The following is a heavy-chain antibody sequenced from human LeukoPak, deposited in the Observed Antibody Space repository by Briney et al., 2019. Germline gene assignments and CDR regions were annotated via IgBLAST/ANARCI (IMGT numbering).Heavy chain of an antibody. D-gene: IGHD3-10*01. V-gene: IGHV3-30-3*01. Sequence: GGSLRLSCAASGFTFSSYAMHWVRQAPGKGLEWVAVISYDGSNKYYADSVKGRFTISRDNSKNTLYLQMNSLRAEDTAVYYCARVGRKSSGSPQNWFDPWGQGTLVTVSS. CDR1: GFTFSSYA. CDR3: ARVGRKSSGSPQNWFDP. CDR2: ISYDGSNK. J-gene: IGHJ5*02.